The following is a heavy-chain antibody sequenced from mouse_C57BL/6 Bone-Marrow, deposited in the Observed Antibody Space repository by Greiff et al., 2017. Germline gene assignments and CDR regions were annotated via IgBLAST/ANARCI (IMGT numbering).Heavy chain of an antibody. Sequence: VKLQESGPGLVQPSQSLSITCTVSGFSLTSYGVHWVRQSPGKGLEWLGVIWRGGSTDYNAAFMSRLSITKDNSKGQVFFKMNSLQADDTAIYYCAKSGGYYFSYFDVWGTGTTVTVSS. CDR2: IWRGGST. D-gene: IGHD2-3*01. CDR1: GFSLTSYG. V-gene: IGHV2-5*01. CDR3: AKSGGYYFSYFDV. J-gene: IGHJ1*03.